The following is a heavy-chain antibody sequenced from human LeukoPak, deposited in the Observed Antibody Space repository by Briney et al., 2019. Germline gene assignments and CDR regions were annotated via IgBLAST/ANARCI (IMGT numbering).Heavy chain of an antibody. J-gene: IGHJ4*02. CDR2: ISDSGRTT. Sequence: PGGSLRLSCAASGFTFSNYAMSWVRQAPGKGLEWVSYISDSGRTTHYPDSVKGRFTISRDNSKNTLYLQMNSPRAEDTAVYYCAKEEYSSSYDYWGQGTLVTVSS. CDR1: GFTFSNYA. CDR3: AKEEYSSSYDY. D-gene: IGHD6-6*01. V-gene: IGHV3-23*01.